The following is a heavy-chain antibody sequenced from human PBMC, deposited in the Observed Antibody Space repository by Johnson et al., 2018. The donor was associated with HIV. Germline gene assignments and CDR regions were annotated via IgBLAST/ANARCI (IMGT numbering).Heavy chain of an antibody. CDR2: ISYDGSNE. J-gene: IGHJ3*02. Sequence: QVQLVESGGGVVQPGRSLRLSCAASGFTFSSYAMHWVGQAPGKGLEWVAVISYDGSNEHYTDSVGGRFTISRDNSKNTLHLQMNSLRAEDTAVYYCAKEAYSSDAFDIWGQGTMVTVSS. CDR3: AKEAYSSDAFDI. V-gene: IGHV3-30*04. CDR1: GFTFSSYA. D-gene: IGHD2-21*01.